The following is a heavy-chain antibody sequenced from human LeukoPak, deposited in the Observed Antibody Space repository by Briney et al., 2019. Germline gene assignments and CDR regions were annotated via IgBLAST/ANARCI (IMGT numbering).Heavy chain of an antibody. J-gene: IGHJ6*04. CDR1: GYTFTGYY. CDR2: INPNSGGT. D-gene: IGHD6-19*01. CDR3: AREGLAVAGTLDYYGMDV. Sequence: ASVKVSCEASGYTFTGYYMHWVRQAPGQGLEWMGWINPNSGGTNYAQKFQGWVTMTRDTSISTAYMELSRLRSDDTAVYYCAREGLAVAGTLDYYGMDVWGKGTTVTVSS. V-gene: IGHV1-2*04.